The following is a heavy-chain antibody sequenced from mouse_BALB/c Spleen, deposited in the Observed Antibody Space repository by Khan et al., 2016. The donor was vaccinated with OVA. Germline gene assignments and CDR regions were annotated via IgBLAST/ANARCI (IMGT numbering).Heavy chain of an antibody. V-gene: IGHV1S132*01. CDR2: ICPGSGTP. D-gene: IGHD1-1*01. CDR1: GYTFTSYW. Sequence: QVQLQQSGDDLVKPGASVKLSCKASGYTFTSYWINWIKQRPGKGLEWIGRICPGSGTPYYNEMFKGKATLNVDTSSSTAYLKVSSLSSEDSSVYFYARENYYGSSHYAMDYWGQGTSVTVSA. J-gene: IGHJ4*01. CDR3: ARENYYGSSHYAMDY.